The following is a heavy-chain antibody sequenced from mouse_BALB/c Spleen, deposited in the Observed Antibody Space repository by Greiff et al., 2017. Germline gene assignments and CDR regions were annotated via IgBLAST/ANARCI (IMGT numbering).Heavy chain of an antibody. V-gene: IGHV1S56*01. J-gene: IGHJ1*01. D-gene: IGHD1-1*01. CDR1: GYTFTSYY. CDR3: ARPDYYGSSYWYFDV. Sequence: QVQLQQSGPELVKPGASVKMSCKASGYTFTSYYIHWVKQRPGQGLEWIGLIYPGDGSTKYNEKFKGKTTLTADKSSSTAYMLLSSLTSEDSAIYFCARPDYYGSSYWYFDVWGAGTTVTVSS. CDR2: IYPGDGST.